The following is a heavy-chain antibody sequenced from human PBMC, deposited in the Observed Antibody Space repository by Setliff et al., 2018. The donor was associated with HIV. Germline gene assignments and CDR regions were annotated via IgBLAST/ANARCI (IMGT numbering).Heavy chain of an antibody. Sequence: SETLSPTCAVYGGSFSGYYWSWIRQSPGKGLEWIGEINHSGSTKYNPSLKSRVTISVDTSKNQFSLKLSSVTAADTAVYYCARGPAYYNFWSGYSQDYYYYMDVWGKGTTVTVSS. CDR3: ARGPAYYNFWSGYSQDYYYYMDV. CDR1: GGSFSGYY. CDR2: INHSGST. J-gene: IGHJ6*03. D-gene: IGHD3-3*01. V-gene: IGHV4-34*01.